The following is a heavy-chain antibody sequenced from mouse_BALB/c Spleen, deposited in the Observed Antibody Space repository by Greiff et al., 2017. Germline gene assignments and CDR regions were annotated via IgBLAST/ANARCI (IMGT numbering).Heavy chain of an antibody. Sequence: VQLQQPGAELVKPGASVKLSCKASGYTFTSYWMHWVKQSHAKSLEWIGVISTYYGDASYNQKFKGKATMTVDKSSSTAYMELARLTSEDSAIYYCARSYGKGYFDVWGAGTTVTVSS. J-gene: IGHJ1*01. CDR1: GYTFTSYW. CDR3: ARSYGKGYFDV. D-gene: IGHD2-1*01. CDR2: ISTYYGDA. V-gene: IGHV1S137*01.